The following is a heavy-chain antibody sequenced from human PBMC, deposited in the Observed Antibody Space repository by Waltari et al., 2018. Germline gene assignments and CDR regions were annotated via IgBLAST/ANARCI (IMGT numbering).Heavy chain of an antibody. CDR1: GYTFTSYY. Sequence: QVQLVQSGAEVKKPGASVKVSCKASGYTFTSYYMHWVRQAHGQGLEWMGIINPSGGSTSYAQKFQGRVTMTRDTSTSTVYMELSSLRSEDTAVYYCARDWGPTYYYDSSGYYYPDYWGQGTLVTVSS. D-gene: IGHD3-22*01. J-gene: IGHJ4*02. CDR3: ARDWGPTYYYDSSGYYYPDY. CDR2: INPSGGST. V-gene: IGHV1-46*01.